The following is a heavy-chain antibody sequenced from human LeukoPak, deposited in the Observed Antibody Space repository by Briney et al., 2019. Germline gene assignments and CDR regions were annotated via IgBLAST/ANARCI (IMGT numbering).Heavy chain of an antibody. V-gene: IGHV4-34*01. CDR2: INHSGST. CDR1: GGSLSGYY. Sequence: PSETLSLTCAVYGGSLSGYYWSWIRQPPGKGLEWIGEINHSGSTNYNPSLKSRVTISVDTSKNQFSLKLSSVTAADTAVYYCAREIFGVAYFDYWGQGTLVTVSS. CDR3: AREIFGVAYFDY. D-gene: IGHD3-3*01. J-gene: IGHJ4*02.